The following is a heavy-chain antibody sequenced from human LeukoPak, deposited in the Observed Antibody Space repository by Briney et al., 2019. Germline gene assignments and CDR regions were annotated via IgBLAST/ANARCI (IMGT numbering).Heavy chain of an antibody. CDR3: ARGPTVVTFYYFDY. CDR2: INAGNGNT. CDR1: GYTFTSYA. J-gene: IGHJ4*02. V-gene: IGHV1-3*01. Sequence: ASVKVSCRASGYTFTSYAMHWVRQAPGQRLEWMGWINAGNGNTKYSQKFQGRVTITRDTSASTAYMELSSLRSEDTAVYYCARGPTVVTFYYFDYWGQGTLVTVSS. D-gene: IGHD4-23*01.